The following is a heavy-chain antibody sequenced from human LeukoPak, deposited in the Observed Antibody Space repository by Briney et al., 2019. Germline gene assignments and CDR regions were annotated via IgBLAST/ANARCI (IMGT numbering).Heavy chain of an antibody. CDR1: GGSFSGYY. Sequence: SETLSLTCAVCGGSFSGYYWSWVRQPPGKGLEWIGEINHSGSTNYNPSLKSRVTISVDTSKNQFSLKLSSVTAADTAVYYCARRMVRGFPVKWGQGTLVTVSS. CDR3: ARRMVRGFPVK. D-gene: IGHD3-10*01. V-gene: IGHV4-34*01. CDR2: INHSGST. J-gene: IGHJ4*02.